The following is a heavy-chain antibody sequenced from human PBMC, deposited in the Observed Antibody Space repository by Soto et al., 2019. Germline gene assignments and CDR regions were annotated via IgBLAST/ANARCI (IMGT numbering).Heavy chain of an antibody. J-gene: IGHJ6*03. CDR3: ARVYSYCSGGSCYYMDV. D-gene: IGHD2-15*01. CDR1: GYTFTSYG. Sequence: ASVKVSCKSSGYTFTSYGISWVRQAPGQRLEWMGWINAGNGNTKYSQKFQGRVTITRGTSASTAYMELSSLRSEDTAVYYCARVYSYCSGGSCYYMDVWGKGTTVTVSS. CDR2: INAGNGNT. V-gene: IGHV1-3*01.